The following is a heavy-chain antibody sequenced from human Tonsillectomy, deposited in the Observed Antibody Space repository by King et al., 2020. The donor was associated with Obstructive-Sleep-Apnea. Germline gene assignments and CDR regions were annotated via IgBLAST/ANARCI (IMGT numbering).Heavy chain of an antibody. CDR3: ATGVLGLRYTPRQELDY. D-gene: IGHD3/OR15-3a*01. Sequence: QLVQSGAEVKKPGASVKVSCKVSGYTLTELSMHWVRQAPGKGLEWRGGFDPEDGETIYAQKFQGRVTMTEDTSTDTAYMELSSLRSEDTAVYYCATGVLGLRYTPRQELDYWGQGTLVTVSS. J-gene: IGHJ4*02. CDR2: FDPEDGET. CDR1: GYTLTELS. V-gene: IGHV1-24*01.